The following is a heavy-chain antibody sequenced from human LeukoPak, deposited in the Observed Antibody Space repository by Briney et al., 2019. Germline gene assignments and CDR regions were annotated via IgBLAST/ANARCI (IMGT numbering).Heavy chain of an antibody. CDR1: EFTFSSYW. J-gene: IGHJ5*02. Sequence: GGSLRLSCAASEFTFSSYWMSWVRQAPGKGLEWVANIKQDGSEKYYVDSVKGRFTISRDNAKNSLYLQMNSLRAEDTALYYCAGSGGYSPDWFDPWGQGTLVTVSS. D-gene: IGHD3-22*01. V-gene: IGHV3-7*03. CDR3: AGSGGYSPDWFDP. CDR2: IKQDGSEK.